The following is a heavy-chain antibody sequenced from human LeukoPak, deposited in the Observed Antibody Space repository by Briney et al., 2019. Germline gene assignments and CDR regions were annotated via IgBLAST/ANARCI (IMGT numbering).Heavy chain of an antibody. V-gene: IGHV3-21*04. CDR1: GFTFSSYT. J-gene: IGHJ4*02. Sequence: GGSLRLSCVGSGFTFSSYTVNWVRQAPGKRLEWVSSISSSSSFKQYADSAKGRFTISRDNAKNSLYLQMNSLRAEDTAVNFCARVASFRFYFDYWGQGALVTVSS. CDR2: ISSSSSFK. CDR3: ARVASFRFYFDY. D-gene: IGHD2/OR15-2a*01.